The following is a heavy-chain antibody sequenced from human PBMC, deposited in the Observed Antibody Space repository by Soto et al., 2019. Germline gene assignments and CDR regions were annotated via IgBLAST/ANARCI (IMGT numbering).Heavy chain of an antibody. Sequence: GASVKVSCKASGGTFSSYAISWVRQSAGQGLEWMGGIIPIFGTANYAQKFQGRVTITADESTSTAYMELSSLRSEDTAVYYCARAPYYYDSSGYPLYYYYGMDVWGQGTTVTVSS. CDR1: GGTFSSYA. J-gene: IGHJ6*02. D-gene: IGHD3-22*01. CDR2: IIPIFGTA. V-gene: IGHV1-69*13. CDR3: ARAPYYYDSSGYPLYYYYGMDV.